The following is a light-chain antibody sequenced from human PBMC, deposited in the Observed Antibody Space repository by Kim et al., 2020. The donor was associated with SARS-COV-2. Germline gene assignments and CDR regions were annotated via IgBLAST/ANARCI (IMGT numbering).Light chain of an antibody. CDR2: SIN. Sequence: GQRVTISCSGSSSNIGSNSVNWYQQLPGTAPKLLTYSINQRPSGVPDRFSGSKSGTSASLAISGLQSEDEAHYYCAAWDDSLNGYVFGTGTKVTVL. CDR1: SSNIGSNS. CDR3: AAWDDSLNGYV. V-gene: IGLV1-44*01. J-gene: IGLJ1*01.